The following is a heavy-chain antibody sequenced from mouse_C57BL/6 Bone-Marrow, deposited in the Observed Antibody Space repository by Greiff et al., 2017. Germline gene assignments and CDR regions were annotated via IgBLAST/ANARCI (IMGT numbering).Heavy chain of an antibody. V-gene: IGHV2-5*01. CDR3: AKNYGSWFAY. J-gene: IGHJ3*01. Sequence: VKLLESGPGLVQPSQSLSITCTASGFSLTSYGVHWVRQSPGKGLEWLGLIWRGGSTDYNAAFMSRLSIPKDNSKSQVFFKMNSLQADDTAIYCCAKNYGSWFAYWGQGTLVTVSA. CDR1: GFSLTSYG. D-gene: IGHD1-2*01. CDR2: IWRGGST.